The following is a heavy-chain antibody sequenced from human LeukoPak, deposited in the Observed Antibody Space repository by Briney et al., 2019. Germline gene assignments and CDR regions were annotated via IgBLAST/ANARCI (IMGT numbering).Heavy chain of an antibody. J-gene: IGHJ4*02. D-gene: IGHD3-22*01. Sequence: KPLETLSLTCTVSGGSISSGGYYWSWIRQHPGKGLEWIGYIYYSGSTYYNPSLKSRVTISVDTSKNQFSLKLSSVTAADTAVYYCARGKRSGYYFDYWGQGTLVTVSS. CDR3: ARGKRSGYYFDY. CDR2: IYYSGST. CDR1: GGSISSGGYY. V-gene: IGHV4-31*03.